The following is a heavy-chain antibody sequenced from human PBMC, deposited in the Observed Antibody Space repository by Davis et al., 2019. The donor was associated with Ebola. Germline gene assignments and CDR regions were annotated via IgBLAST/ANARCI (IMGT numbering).Heavy chain of an antibody. Sequence: PGGSLRLSCAASGFTFSSYAMSWVRQAPGKGLEWVSAISGSGGSTYYADSVKGRFTISRDNSKNTLYLQMNSLRAEDTAMYYCAKDKNYDFWSGYPHDAFDIWGQGTMVTVPS. CDR3: AKDKNYDFWSGYPHDAFDI. D-gene: IGHD3-3*01. V-gene: IGHV3-23*01. CDR2: ISGSGGST. J-gene: IGHJ3*02. CDR1: GFTFSSYA.